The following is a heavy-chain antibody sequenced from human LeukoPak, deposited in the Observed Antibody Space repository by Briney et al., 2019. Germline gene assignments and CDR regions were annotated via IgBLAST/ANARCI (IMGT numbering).Heavy chain of an antibody. CDR2: ISSSSSYI. V-gene: IGHV3-21*01. J-gene: IGHJ6*02. CDR3: ARDRPPELISGSYWDYYYGMDV. Sequence: PGGSLRLSCAVSGFRFSDFSINWVRQAPGKGLEWVSSISSSSSYIYYADSVKGRFTISRDNAKNSLYLQMNSLRAEDTAVYYCARDRPPELISGSYWDYYYGMDVWGQGTTVTVSS. CDR1: GFRFSDFS. D-gene: IGHD1-26*01.